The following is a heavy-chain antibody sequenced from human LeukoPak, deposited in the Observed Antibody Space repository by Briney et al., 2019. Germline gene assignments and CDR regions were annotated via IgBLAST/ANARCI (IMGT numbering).Heavy chain of an antibody. V-gene: IGHV3-48*03. CDR2: INLRGSKV. CDR3: ATLRWGSGLYAGDY. J-gene: IGHJ4*02. CDR1: GFAFSEFE. Sequence: GGSLRLSCKVSGFAFSEFEMNWVRQAPGKGLDWVAYINLRGSKVYYADSAKGRFTISRDNAKNSLYLQMDSLRAEDTAVYYCATLRWGSGLYAGDYWGQGNLVAVSS. D-gene: IGHD6-19*01.